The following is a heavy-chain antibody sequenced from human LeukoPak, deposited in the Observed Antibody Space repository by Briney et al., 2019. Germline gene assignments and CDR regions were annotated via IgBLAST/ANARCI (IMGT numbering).Heavy chain of an antibody. CDR2: IHYSGST. CDR1: GGSISSYY. D-gene: IGHD3-22*01. CDR3: ARGRGVVVRDWFDS. V-gene: IGHV4-59*12. Sequence: TPSETLSLTCTVSGGSISSYYYTWIRQPPGKGLEWIGYIHYSGSTNYNPSLKSRVTISVDTSKNQFSLNLSSVTAADTAVYYCARGRGVVVRDWFDSWGQGTLVTVSS. J-gene: IGHJ5*01.